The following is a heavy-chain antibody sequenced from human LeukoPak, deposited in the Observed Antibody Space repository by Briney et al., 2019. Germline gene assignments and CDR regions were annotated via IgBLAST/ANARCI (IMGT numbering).Heavy chain of an antibody. CDR3: ARERGSSSSFWYFDL. CDR1: GGSISSGGYY. D-gene: IGHD6-6*01. Sequence: SETLSLTCTVSGGSISSGGYYWSWIRQHPGKGLEWSGYIYYSGSTYYNPSLKSRVTISVDTSKNQFSLKLSSVTAADTAVYYCARERGSSSSFWYFDLWGRGTLVTVSS. J-gene: IGHJ2*01. CDR2: IYYSGST. V-gene: IGHV4-31*03.